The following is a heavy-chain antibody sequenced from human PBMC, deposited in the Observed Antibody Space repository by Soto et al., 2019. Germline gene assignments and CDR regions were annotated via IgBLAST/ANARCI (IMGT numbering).Heavy chain of an antibody. Sequence: QVQLVESGGGLVKPGGSLRLSCAASGFTFSDYYMVWIRQAPGKGPEWLSYISGSSTNIYYADSVEGRFTISRDNAENSLYLQMNSLGADDTAVYYCARDRRSGWSQYFQLWGQGTLVTVSS. CDR3: ARDRRSGWSQYFQL. CDR1: GFTFSDYY. CDR2: ISGSSTNI. V-gene: IGHV3-11*01. J-gene: IGHJ1*01. D-gene: IGHD6-19*01.